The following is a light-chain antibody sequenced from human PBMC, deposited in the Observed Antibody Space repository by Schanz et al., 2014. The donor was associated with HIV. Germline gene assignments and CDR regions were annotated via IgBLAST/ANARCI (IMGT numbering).Light chain of an antibody. Sequence: IQMNQSPSTVSASVGDRVTITCRASQTIGRLLAWYQQRPGRAPNLLIYQASSLETGVPSRFSGRGSGTEFTLTINGLQPDDFATYYCQQCDSFPYTFGQGTKLDIK. CDR2: QAS. V-gene: IGKV1-5*03. J-gene: IGKJ2*01. CDR1: QTIGRL. CDR3: QQCDSFPYT.